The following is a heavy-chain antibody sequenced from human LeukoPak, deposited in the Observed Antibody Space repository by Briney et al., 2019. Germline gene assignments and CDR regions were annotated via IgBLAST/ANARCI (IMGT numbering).Heavy chain of an antibody. Sequence: ASVKVSCKASGYTFTSYGISWVRQAPGQGLEWMGWISAYNGNTNYAQKLQGRVTMTTDTSTSTAYMELRSLRSEDTAVYYCARDLSVAALGWFDPWGQGTLVTVSS. J-gene: IGHJ5*02. CDR1: GYTFTSYG. V-gene: IGHV1-18*01. CDR2: ISAYNGNT. CDR3: ARDLSVAALGWFDP. D-gene: IGHD6-19*01.